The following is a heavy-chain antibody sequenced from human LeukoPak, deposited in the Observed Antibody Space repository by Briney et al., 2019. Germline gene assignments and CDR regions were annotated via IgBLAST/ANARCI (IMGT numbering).Heavy chain of an antibody. D-gene: IGHD3-9*01. V-gene: IGHV3-7*03. CDR2: IKQDGSEK. Sequence: PGGSLRLSCAASGFTFSSYWMSWVRQAPGKGLEWVANIKQDGSEKYYVDSVKGRFTISRDNAKNSLYLQMNSLRAEGTAVYYCARDGLYYDILTGYQRDGWFDPWGQGTLVTVSS. CDR3: ARDGLYYDILTGYQRDGWFDP. CDR1: GFTFSSYW. J-gene: IGHJ5*02.